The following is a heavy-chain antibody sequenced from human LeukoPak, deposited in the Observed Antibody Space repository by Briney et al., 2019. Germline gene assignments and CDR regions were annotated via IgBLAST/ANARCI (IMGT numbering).Heavy chain of an antibody. CDR1: GGSITNYF. D-gene: IGHD2-8*01. V-gene: IGHV4-59*01. CDR2: IYYSGST. J-gene: IGHJ4*02. CDR3: ARVATGVSYYFDY. Sequence: PSENLSLTCTVSGGSITNYFWSWIRQPPGKGLEWIGYIYYSGSTNYNPSLKSRVTISVDTSKNQFSLKLSSVTAADTAVYYCARVATGVSYYFDYWGQGTLVTVSS.